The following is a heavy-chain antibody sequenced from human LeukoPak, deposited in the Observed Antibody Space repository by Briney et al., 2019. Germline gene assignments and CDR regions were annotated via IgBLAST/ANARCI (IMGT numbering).Heavy chain of an antibody. CDR1: GFTFSSYG. D-gene: IGHD3-22*01. J-gene: IGHJ4*02. Sequence: GGSLRLSCAASGFTFSSYGMHWVRQAPGKGLEWVAFIRYDGSNKYYADSVKGRFTISRDNSKNTMYLQMNSLRAEDTAVYYCAKRPYSSGYYHFDYWGQGTLVTVSS. CDR2: IRYDGSNK. V-gene: IGHV3-30*02. CDR3: AKRPYSSGYYHFDY.